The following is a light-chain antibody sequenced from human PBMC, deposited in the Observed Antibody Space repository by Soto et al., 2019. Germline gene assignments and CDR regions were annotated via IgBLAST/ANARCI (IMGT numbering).Light chain of an antibody. CDR3: QQYNNWPPWT. V-gene: IGKV3-15*01. CDR2: DAS. CDR1: QSISNN. J-gene: IGKJ1*01. Sequence: VMTQSPATLSVSPGERATLSCRASQSISNNLAWYQQRPGQAPRLLIYDASTRATSVPARFSGGGSGTDFTLTISGLQSEDFAVYYCQQYNNWPPWTFGQGTEVEIK.